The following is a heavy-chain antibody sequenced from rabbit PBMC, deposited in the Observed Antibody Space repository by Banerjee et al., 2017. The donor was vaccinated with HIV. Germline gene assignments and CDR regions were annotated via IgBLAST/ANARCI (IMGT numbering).Heavy chain of an antibody. CDR1: GFSFSGTYW. CDR3: TRGGGGSDGAAGVAYGTTFKL. J-gene: IGHJ6*01. CDR2: IYTGSDST. D-gene: IGHD6-1*01. V-gene: IGHV1S45*01. Sequence: QEQLEESGGDLVKPGASLTLTCTASGFSFSGTYWICWVRQAPGKGLEWITCIYTGSDSTYYATWARGRSTVSKTSSTTVTLQMTSLTAADTATYFCTRGGGGSDGAAGVAYGTTFKLWGPGTLVTVS.